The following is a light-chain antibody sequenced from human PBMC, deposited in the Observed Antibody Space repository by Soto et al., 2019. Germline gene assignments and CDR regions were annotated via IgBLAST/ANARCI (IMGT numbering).Light chain of an antibody. V-gene: IGKV1-6*01. CDR1: QGIGND. CDR3: LQRYNYPRT. CDR2: AAS. Sequence: AIQMTQSPSSLSASVGDRVTITCRASQGIGNDLGWYQQKPGKAPKLLISAASILQSGVPSRFSGSGSGTDLTLTIISLQPEDFATYYCLQRYNYPRTFGQGTKVEIK. J-gene: IGKJ1*01.